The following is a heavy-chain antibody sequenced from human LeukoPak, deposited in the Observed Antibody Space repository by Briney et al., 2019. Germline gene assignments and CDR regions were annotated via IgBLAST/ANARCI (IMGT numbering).Heavy chain of an antibody. CDR1: GYTFTGYY. Sequence: EASVKVSCKASGYTFTGYYMHWVRQAPGQGLEWMGRINPNSGGTNYAQKFQGRVTMTRDTSISTAYMELSRLRSDDTAVYYCARDQVGGDPSPDYWGQGTLVTVSS. D-gene: IGHD2-21*02. CDR3: ARDQVGGDPSPDY. V-gene: IGHV1-2*06. J-gene: IGHJ4*02. CDR2: INPNSGGT.